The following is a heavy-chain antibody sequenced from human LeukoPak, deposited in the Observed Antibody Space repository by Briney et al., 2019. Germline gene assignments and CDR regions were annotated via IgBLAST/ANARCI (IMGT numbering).Heavy chain of an antibody. CDR2: IYPGDSDT. V-gene: IGHV5-51*01. Sequence: AGESLQISCKGSGYSFTSYWIGWVRQLPGKGLEWMGIIYPGDSDTRYSPSFQGQVTISADKSISTAYLQWSSLKASDTAMYYCARRIRGYSYGYSGYYFDYWGQGTLVTVSS. J-gene: IGHJ4*02. CDR1: GYSFTSYW. CDR3: ARRIRGYSYGYSGYYFDY. D-gene: IGHD5-18*01.